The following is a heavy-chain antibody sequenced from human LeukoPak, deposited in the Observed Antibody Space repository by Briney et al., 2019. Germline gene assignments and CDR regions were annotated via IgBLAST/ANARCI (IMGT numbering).Heavy chain of an antibody. D-gene: IGHD5-18*01. V-gene: IGHV3-48*03. J-gene: IGHJ6*02. CDR2: ISSSGSTI. CDR1: GFTFSSYE. CDR3: ARDGGQLWRSSYYGMDV. Sequence: GGSLRLSCAASGFTFSSYEMNWVCQAPGKGLEWVSYISSSGSTIYYADSVKGRFTVYRDNAKNSLYLQMDSVRAEDTAVYYCARDGGQLWRSSYYGMDVWGQGTTVTVSS.